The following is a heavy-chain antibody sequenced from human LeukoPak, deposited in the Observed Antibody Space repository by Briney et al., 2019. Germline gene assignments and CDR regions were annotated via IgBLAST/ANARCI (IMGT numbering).Heavy chain of an antibody. CDR1: GGSFSGYY. CDR3: ARRYSGTYYMDV. Sequence: ASETLSLTCAVYGGSFSGYYWSWIRQPPGKGLEWIGETNHSGSTNYNPSLKSRVTISVDTSKNQFSLKLSSVTAADTAVYYCARRYSGTYYMDVWGKGTTVTVSS. V-gene: IGHV4-34*01. D-gene: IGHD1-26*01. CDR2: TNHSGST. J-gene: IGHJ6*03.